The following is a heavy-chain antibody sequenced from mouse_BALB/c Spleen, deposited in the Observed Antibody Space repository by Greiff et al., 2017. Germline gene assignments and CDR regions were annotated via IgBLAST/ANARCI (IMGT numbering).Heavy chain of an antibody. D-gene: IGHD1-1*01. Sequence: VQLQQSGAELVKPGASVKLSCTASGFNFKDYYMHWVKQRPEQGLEWIGRIDPANGNTKYDPKFQGKATITADTSSNTAYLQLSSLTSEDTAVYYCARCGGSTTYYFDYWGQGTTLTVSS. CDR2: IDPANGNT. J-gene: IGHJ2*01. V-gene: IGHV14-3*02. CDR1: GFNFKDYY. CDR3: ARCGGSTTYYFDY.